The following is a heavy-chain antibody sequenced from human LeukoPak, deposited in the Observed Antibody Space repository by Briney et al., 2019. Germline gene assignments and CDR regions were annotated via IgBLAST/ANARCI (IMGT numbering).Heavy chain of an antibody. J-gene: IGHJ6*02. V-gene: IGHV1-69*04. CDR1: GYPFTGYY. D-gene: IGHD3-22*01. CDR2: IIPILGIA. CDR3: ARGSEDSSGYYSYYYYGMDV. Sequence: GASVKVSCKASGYPFTGYYLHWVRQAPGQGLEWMGRIIPILGIANYAQKFQGRVTITADKSTSTAYMELSSLRSEDTAVYYCARGSEDSSGYYSYYYYGMDVWGQGTTVTVSS.